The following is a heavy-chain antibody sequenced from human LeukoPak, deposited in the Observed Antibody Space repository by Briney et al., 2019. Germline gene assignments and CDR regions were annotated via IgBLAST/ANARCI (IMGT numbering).Heavy chain of an antibody. Sequence: GGSLRLSCAASGFTLSSCAMTWVRQAPGKGLEWVSSISGSGATTNYADSVKGRFTISRDNSNNTVYLQMNSLRAEDTAVYYCAKDQSRVGASDPFDYWGQGMQVGVSS. CDR2: ISGSGATT. CDR3: AKDQSRVGASDPFDY. J-gene: IGHJ4*02. D-gene: IGHD1-26*01. CDR1: GFTLSSCA. V-gene: IGHV3-23*01.